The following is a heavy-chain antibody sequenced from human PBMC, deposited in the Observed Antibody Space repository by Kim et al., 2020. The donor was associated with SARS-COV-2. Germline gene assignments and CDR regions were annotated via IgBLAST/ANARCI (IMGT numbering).Heavy chain of an antibody. D-gene: IGHD3-10*01. V-gene: IGHV4-59*01. Sequence: SQTLSLTCSVSGGSISRDYWSWIRQPPGKGLEWIGYILYSGSTTYNPSLESRVAISIDTSKNQFSLNLRSVTAADTALYYCARDRGGLKHYMDVWGKGTAVNISS. CDR1: GGSISRDY. CDR2: ILYSGST. CDR3: ARDRGGLKHYMDV. J-gene: IGHJ6*03.